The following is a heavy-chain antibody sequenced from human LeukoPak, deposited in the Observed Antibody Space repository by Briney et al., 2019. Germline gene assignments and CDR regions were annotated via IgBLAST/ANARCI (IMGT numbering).Heavy chain of an antibody. J-gene: IGHJ5*02. CDR1: GFTFSSYS. V-gene: IGHV3-21*01. Sequence: GGSLRLSCEASGFTFSSYSMNWVRQAPGKGLEWVSSISSSSSYIYYADSVRGRFTISRDNAKNSLYLQMNCLRAEDTAVYYCARDHGMRKTNFWFDPWGQGTLVTVSS. CDR2: ISSSSSYI. CDR3: ARDHGMRKTNFWFDP. D-gene: IGHD1-1*01.